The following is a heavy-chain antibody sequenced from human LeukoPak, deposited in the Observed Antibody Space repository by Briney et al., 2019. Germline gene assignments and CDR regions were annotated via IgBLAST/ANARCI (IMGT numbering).Heavy chain of an antibody. J-gene: IGHJ6*03. CDR3: ARVALGSGYYSDYMDV. D-gene: IGHD3-22*01. Sequence: ASVKVSCKASGYTFTSYYMHWVRQAPGQGLEWMGIINPSGGSTSYAQKFQGRVTMTRNTSISTAYMELSSLRSEDTAVYYCARVALGSGYYSDYMDVWGKGTTVTISS. V-gene: IGHV1-46*01. CDR2: INPSGGST. CDR1: GYTFTSYY.